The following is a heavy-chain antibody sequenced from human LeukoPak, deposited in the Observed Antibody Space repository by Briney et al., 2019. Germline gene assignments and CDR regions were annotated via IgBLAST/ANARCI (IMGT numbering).Heavy chain of an antibody. CDR2: IYYSGST. J-gene: IGHJ4*02. CDR1: GGSISSSSYY. Sequence: SETLSLTCTVSGGSISSSSYYWGWIRQPPGKGLEWIGNIYYSGSTYYNPSLKSRVTISLDTSKNQFSLTLSSVTAADTAVYYCARTITVAGKYYFDYWGQGTLVTVSS. D-gene: IGHD6-19*01. V-gene: IGHV4-39*01. CDR3: ARTITVAGKYYFDY.